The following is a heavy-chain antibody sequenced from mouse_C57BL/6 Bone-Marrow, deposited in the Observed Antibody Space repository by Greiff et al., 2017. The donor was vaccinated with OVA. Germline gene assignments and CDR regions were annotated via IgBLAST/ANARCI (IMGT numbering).Heavy chain of an antibody. CDR3: ARSLYGYDNFDY. Sequence: QVQLQQPGAELVRPGSSVKLSCKASGYTFTSYWMHWVKQRPIQGLEWIGNIDPSDSETHYNQKFKDKATLTVDKPSSTAYMQLSSLTSEDSAVYYCARSLYGYDNFDYWGQGTTLTVSS. D-gene: IGHD2-2*01. J-gene: IGHJ2*01. V-gene: IGHV1-52*01. CDR2: IDPSDSET. CDR1: GYTFTSYW.